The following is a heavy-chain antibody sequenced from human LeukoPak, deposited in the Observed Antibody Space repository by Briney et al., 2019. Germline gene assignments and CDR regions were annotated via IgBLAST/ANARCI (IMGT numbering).Heavy chain of an antibody. D-gene: IGHD2/OR15-2a*01. CDR3: ARITSTSYYFHFMDV. CDR1: GFTVSDNY. Sequence: PGGSLRLSCAASGFTVSDNYMSWVRQAPGKGLEWVSYISSSTSDIYYADSVKGRFTIFRDNAKNSLFLEMNGLRAEDTAVYYCARITSTSYYFHFMDVWGKGTTVIVSS. J-gene: IGHJ6*03. CDR2: ISSSTSDI. V-gene: IGHV3-11*06.